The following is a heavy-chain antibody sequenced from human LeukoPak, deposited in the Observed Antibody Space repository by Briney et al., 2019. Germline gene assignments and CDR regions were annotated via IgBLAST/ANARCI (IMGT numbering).Heavy chain of an antibody. Sequence: SETLSLTCAVSGGSISSSNWWSWVRQPQGKGLEWIGEIYHSGSTNYNPSLKSRVTISVDKSKNQFSLKLSSVTAADTAVYYCACEGYSSLPIFWGQGTMVTVSS. CDR2: IYHSGST. CDR1: GGSISSSNW. V-gene: IGHV4-4*02. D-gene: IGHD5-18*01. CDR3: ACEGYSSLPIF. J-gene: IGHJ3*01.